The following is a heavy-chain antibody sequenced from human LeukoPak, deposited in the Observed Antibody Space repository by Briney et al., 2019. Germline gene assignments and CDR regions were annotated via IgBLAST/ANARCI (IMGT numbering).Heavy chain of an antibody. Sequence: SXRLSCAASGFTFSNYAIHWVRQAPGKGLEWVAVISYDGSTKYYADSAKGRFTISRDNSKNTLFLQMNSLRAEDTTVYYCARGGYCSGATCQYFQHWGQGTLVTVSS. CDR2: ISYDGSTK. J-gene: IGHJ1*01. CDR3: ARGGYCSGATCQYFQH. V-gene: IGHV3-30-3*01. CDR1: GFTFSNYA. D-gene: IGHD2-15*01.